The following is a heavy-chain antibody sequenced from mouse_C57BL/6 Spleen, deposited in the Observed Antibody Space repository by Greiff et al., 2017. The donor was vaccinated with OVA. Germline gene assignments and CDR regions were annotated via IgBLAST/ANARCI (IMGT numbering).Heavy chain of an antibody. CDR2: IYPGSGST. J-gene: IGHJ1*03. CDR3: ARPYGSSYWYFDV. CDR1: GYTFTSYW. Sequence: QVHVKQPGAELVKPGASVKLSCKASGYTFTSYWITWVKQRPGQGLEWIGDIYPGSGSTNYNEKFKSKATLTVDTSSSTAYMQLSSLTSEDSAVYYCARPYGSSYWYFDVWGTGTTVTVSS. V-gene: IGHV1-55*01. D-gene: IGHD1-1*01.